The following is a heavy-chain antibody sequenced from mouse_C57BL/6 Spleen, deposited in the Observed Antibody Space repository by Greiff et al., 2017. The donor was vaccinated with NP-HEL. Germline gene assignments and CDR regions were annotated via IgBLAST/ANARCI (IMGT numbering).Heavy chain of an antibody. Sequence: EVKLVESGGGLVQPGGSMKLSCAASGFTFSDAWMDWVRQSPEKGLEWVAEIRNKANNHATYYAESVKGRFTISRDDSKSSVYLQMNSLRAEDTGIYYCTKPFYDGYFYAMDYWGQGTSVTVSS. CDR1: GFTFSDAW. CDR2: IRNKANNHAT. D-gene: IGHD2-3*01. CDR3: TKPFYDGYFYAMDY. J-gene: IGHJ4*01. V-gene: IGHV6-6*01.